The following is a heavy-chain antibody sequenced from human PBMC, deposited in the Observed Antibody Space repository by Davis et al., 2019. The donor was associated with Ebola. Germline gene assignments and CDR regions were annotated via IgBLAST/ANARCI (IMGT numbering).Heavy chain of an antibody. D-gene: IGHD2-15*01. CDR1: GYTFTSYG. CDR3: ASLVVAARANWFDP. J-gene: IGHJ5*02. CDR2: MNPNSGNT. V-gene: IGHV1-8*01. Sequence: AASVKVSCKASGYTFTSYGITWVRQAPGQGLEWMGWMNPNSGNTGYAQKFQGRVTMTRNTSISTAYMELSSLRSEDTAVYYCASLVVAARANWFDPWGQGTLVTVSS.